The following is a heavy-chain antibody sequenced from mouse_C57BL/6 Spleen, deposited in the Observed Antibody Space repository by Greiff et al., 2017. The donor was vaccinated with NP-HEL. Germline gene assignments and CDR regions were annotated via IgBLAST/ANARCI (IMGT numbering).Heavy chain of an antibody. V-gene: IGHV1-62-2*01. Sequence: QVQLQQSGAELVKPGASVKLSCKASGYTFTEYTIHWVKQRSGQGLEWIGWFYPGSGSIKYNEKFKDKATLTADKSSSTVYMELSRLTSEDSAVYFCARHEDPDYYGSRTYAMDYWGQGTSVTVSS. J-gene: IGHJ4*01. CDR2: FYPGSGSI. CDR3: ARHEDPDYYGSRTYAMDY. D-gene: IGHD1-1*01. CDR1: GYTFTEYT.